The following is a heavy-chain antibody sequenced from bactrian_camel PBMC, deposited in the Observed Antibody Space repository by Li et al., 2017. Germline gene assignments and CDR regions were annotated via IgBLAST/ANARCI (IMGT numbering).Heavy chain of an antibody. J-gene: IGHJ4*01. CDR1: VDTIGRYC. V-gene: IGHV3S55*01. CDR2: IDNDGRA. Sequence: VQLVESGGGSVQVGGSLRLSCVASVDTIGRYCMGWFRQIPDKEREGVAGIDNDGRATYAESVKGRFTISQDNAKNTLTLQMNSLKPEDTGMYYCAADVCYGSSWGFVYNYFGQGTQVTV. D-gene: IGHD3*01. CDR3: AADVCYGSSWGFVYNY.